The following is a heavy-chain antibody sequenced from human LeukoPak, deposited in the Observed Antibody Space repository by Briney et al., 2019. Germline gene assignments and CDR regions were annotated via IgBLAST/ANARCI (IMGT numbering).Heavy chain of an antibody. CDR1: GGSISSYX. D-gene: IGHD3-10*01. Sequence: SXXXXVSGGSISSYXXSWIRQPPGXGXEWIGYIYYSGSTNYNPSLKSRVTISVDTSKNQFSLKLSSVTAADTAVYYCARVSPRPAGYYGSGQGLANWFDPWGQGTLVTVSS. CDR2: IYYSGST. CDR3: ARVSPRPAGYYGSGQGLANWFDP. V-gene: IGHV4-59*01. J-gene: IGHJ5*02.